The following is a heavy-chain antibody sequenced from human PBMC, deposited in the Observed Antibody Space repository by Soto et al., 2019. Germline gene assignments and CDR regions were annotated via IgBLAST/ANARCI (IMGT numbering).Heavy chain of an antibody. D-gene: IGHD4-17*01. CDR3: ARAYGGNSGVFDY. V-gene: IGHV4-34*01. J-gene: IGHJ4*02. CDR2: INHSGST. Sequence: QVQLQQWGAGLLKPSETLSLTCAVYGRSFSGYYWSWIRQPPGKGLEWIGEINHSGSTNYNPSLKSRVTISLDTSQNQFSLNLSSVTAADTAVYYCARAYGGNSGVFDYWGQGTLVTVSS. CDR1: GRSFSGYY.